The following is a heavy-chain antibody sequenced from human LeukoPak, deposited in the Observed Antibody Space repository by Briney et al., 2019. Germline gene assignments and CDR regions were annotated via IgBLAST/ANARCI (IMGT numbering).Heavy chain of an antibody. CDR3: AKDVYCSSTTCYGLDYYYGMDV. J-gene: IGHJ6*04. D-gene: IGHD2-2*01. CDR1: GFTFSNYA. V-gene: IGHV3-23*01. Sequence: GGSLRLSCAASGFTFSNYAITWVRQSTGKGLEWVSTISGGDGSTYYADSVKGRFTISRDNSKNTLYLQMNSLRAEDTAVYYCAKDVYCSSTTCYGLDYYYGMDVWGKGTTVTVSS. CDR2: ISGGDGST.